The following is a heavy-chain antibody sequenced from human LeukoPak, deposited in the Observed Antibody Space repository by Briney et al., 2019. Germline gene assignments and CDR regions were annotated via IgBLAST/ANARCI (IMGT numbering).Heavy chain of an antibody. Sequence: ASVKVSCKVSGYTLTELSMHWVRQAPGKGLEWMGGFDPEDGDTIYAQKFQGRVTMTEDTSTDTAYMELSSLRSEDTAVYYCATDLIGYGFDGSDYWGQGTLVTVSS. D-gene: IGHD5-18*01. CDR1: GYTLTELS. J-gene: IGHJ4*02. CDR3: ATDLIGYGFDGSDY. CDR2: FDPEDGDT. V-gene: IGHV1-24*01.